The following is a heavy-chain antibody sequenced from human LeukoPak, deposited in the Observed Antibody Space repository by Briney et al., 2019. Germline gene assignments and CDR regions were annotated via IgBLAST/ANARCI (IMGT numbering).Heavy chain of an antibody. V-gene: IGHV1-24*01. CDR2: FDPEDGET. Sequence: ASVKVSCKVSGYTLTELSMHWVRQAPGKGLEWMGGFDPEDGETIYAQKFQGRVTMTEDTSTDTAYMELSSLRSEDTAVYYCATDLPYYDSSGSRIWGQGTLVTVSS. J-gene: IGHJ4*02. D-gene: IGHD3-22*01. CDR3: ATDLPYYDSSGSRI. CDR1: GYTLTELS.